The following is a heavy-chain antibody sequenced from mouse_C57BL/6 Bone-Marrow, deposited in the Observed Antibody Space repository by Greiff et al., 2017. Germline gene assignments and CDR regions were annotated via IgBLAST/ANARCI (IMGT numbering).Heavy chain of an antibody. CDR1: GFTFSSYA. Sequence: EVMLVESGGGLVKPGGSLKLSCAASGFTFSSYAMSWVRQTPEKRLEWVATISDGGSYTYYPDNVKGRFTISRDNAKNHLYLQMSHLKSEDTAMYYCARGDDYDDGPYYAMDYWGQGTSVTVSS. CDR3: ARGDDYDDGPYYAMDY. V-gene: IGHV5-4*03. CDR2: ISDGGSYT. J-gene: IGHJ4*01. D-gene: IGHD2-4*01.